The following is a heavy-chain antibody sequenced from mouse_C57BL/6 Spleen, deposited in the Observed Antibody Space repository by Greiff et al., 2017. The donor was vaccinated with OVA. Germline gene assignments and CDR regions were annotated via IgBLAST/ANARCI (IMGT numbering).Heavy chain of an antibody. CDR2: ISDGGSYT. J-gene: IGHJ4*01. Sequence: EVMLVESGGGLVKPGGSLKLSCAASGFTFSSYAMSWVRQTPEKRLEWVATISDGGSYTYYPDNVKGRFTISRDNAKNNLYLQMSHLKSEDTAMYYCARDTSPGYYYAMDYWGQGTSVTVSS. CDR1: GFTFSSYA. CDR3: ARDTSPGYYYAMDY. V-gene: IGHV5-4*01.